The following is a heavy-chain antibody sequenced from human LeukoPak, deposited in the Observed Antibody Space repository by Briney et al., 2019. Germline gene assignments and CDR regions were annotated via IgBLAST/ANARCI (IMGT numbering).Heavy chain of an antibody. J-gene: IGHJ5*02. CDR2: IIPILGIA. Sequence: ASVKVSCKASGGTFSSYAISWMRQAPGQGLEWMGRIIPILGIANYAQKFQGRVTITADKSTSTAYMELSSLRSEDTAVYYCARAGAAAGTRIDPWGQGTLVTVSS. D-gene: IGHD6-13*01. CDR3: ARAGAAAGTRIDP. V-gene: IGHV1-69*04. CDR1: GGTFSSYA.